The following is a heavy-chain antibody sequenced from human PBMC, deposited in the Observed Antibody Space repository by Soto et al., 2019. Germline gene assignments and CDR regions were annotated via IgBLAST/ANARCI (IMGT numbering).Heavy chain of an antibody. CDR2: INSDWSST. V-gene: IGHV3-74*01. D-gene: IGHD2-21*01. J-gene: IGHJ3*02. Sequence: EVQLVESGGGLVQPGGSLRLSCAASGFTFSSYWMHWVRQAPGKGLVWVSRINSDWSSTSYAHSVKGRFTISRDNAQSRLYLQMVSLRDEETPVYYCARDRIVVALSANAFDIWGQGTMLTVSS. CDR3: ARDRIVVALSANAFDI. CDR1: GFTFSSYW.